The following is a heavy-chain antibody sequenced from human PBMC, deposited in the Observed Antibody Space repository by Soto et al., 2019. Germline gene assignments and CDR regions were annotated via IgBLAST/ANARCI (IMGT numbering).Heavy chain of an antibody. D-gene: IGHD2-2*01. CDR1: GFTFISYS. V-gene: IGHV3-21*01. J-gene: IGHJ6*02. CDR2: ISSSSSYI. Sequence: PGGSLRLSCASSGFTFISYSMNWVRQAPGKGLEWVSSISSSSSYIYYADSVKGRFTISRDNAKNSLYLQMNSLRAEDTAVYYCARWAPAATYYYYGMDVWGQGTTVTVSS. CDR3: ARWAPAATYYYYGMDV.